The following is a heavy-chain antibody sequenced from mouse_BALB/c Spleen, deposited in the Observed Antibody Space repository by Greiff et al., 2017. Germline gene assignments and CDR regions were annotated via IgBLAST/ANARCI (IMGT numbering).Heavy chain of an antibody. Sequence: EVKLVESGGDLVKPGGSLKLSCAASGFTFSSYGMSWVCPTPDKRLEWVATISSGGSYTYYPDSVKGRFTISRDNAKNTLYLQMSRLKSEDTAMYYCARRRDGYFDVWGAGTTVTVSS. CDR1: GFTFSSYG. CDR3: ARRRDGYFDV. V-gene: IGHV5-6*02. J-gene: IGHJ1*01. CDR2: ISSGGSYT.